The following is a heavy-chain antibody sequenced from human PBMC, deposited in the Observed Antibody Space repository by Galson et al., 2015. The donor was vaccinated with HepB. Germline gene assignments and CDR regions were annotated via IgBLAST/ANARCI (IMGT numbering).Heavy chain of an antibody. J-gene: IGHJ6*02. Sequence: SLRLSCAASGFTLSSHSINWVRQAPGKGLEWVSSINHSGSYIYYADSLKGRVSVSRDKATNSVDLQMNNLSADDTAVYFCALFGSGSYPLRYLYGMGVWGQGTTVTVSS. CDR3: ALFGSGSYPLRYLYGMGV. CDR2: INHSGSYI. D-gene: IGHD3-10*01. CDR1: GFTLSSHS. V-gene: IGHV3-21*01.